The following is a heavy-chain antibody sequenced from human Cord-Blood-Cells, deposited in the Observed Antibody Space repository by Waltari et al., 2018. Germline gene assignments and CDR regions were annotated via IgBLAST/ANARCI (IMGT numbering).Heavy chain of an antibody. V-gene: IGHV4-34*01. J-gene: IGHJ4*02. CDR2: INHSGST. CDR3: ARGGCSSTSCYYFDY. Sequence: QVQLPQWGAGLLTPSEAMYPTCAVNGGSYCGSYRSWCPQPPGKGLEWIGEINHSGSTNYNPSLKSRVTISVDTSKNQFSLKLSSVTAADTAVYYCARGGCSSTSCYYFDYWGQGTLVTVSS. CDR1: GGSYCGSY. D-gene: IGHD2-2*01.